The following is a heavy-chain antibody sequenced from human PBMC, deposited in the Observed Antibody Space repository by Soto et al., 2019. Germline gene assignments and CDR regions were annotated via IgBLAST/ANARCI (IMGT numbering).Heavy chain of an antibody. D-gene: IGHD6-13*01. CDR2: INWNGGST. V-gene: IGHV3-20*04. CDR3: AKAFSSSWFFDY. Sequence: EVQLVESGGGVVRPGGSLRLSCAASGFSFDEYGMSWVRQAPGKGLEWVSGINWNGGSTTYADSVKGRFTISRDNAKSSLYLQMNSLRAGDTAFYYCAKAFSSSWFFDYWGLGTLVTVSS. CDR1: GFSFDEYG. J-gene: IGHJ4*02.